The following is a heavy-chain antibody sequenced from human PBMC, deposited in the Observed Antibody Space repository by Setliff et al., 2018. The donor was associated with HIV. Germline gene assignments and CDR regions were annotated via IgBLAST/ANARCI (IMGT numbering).Heavy chain of an antibody. Sequence: GASVKVSCKTSGYTFTNYYVNWVRQAPGQGLEWMGIINCENGDTTYAQNFKDRVTVTRDTSTSTVYMDPSSLRPEDTAVYYCARETQTGTGSYLNWGQGTLVTVSS. CDR1: GYTFTNYY. V-gene: IGHV1-46*01. J-gene: IGHJ4*02. D-gene: IGHD3-10*01. CDR3: ARETQTGTGSYLN. CDR2: INCENGDT.